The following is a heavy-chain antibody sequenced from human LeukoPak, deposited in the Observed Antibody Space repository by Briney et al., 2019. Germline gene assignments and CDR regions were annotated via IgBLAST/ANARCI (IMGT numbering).Heavy chain of an antibody. J-gene: IGHJ5*02. CDR2: IYYSGST. CDR3: ARDRDDDPNSSWYRSGLNWFDP. Sequence: SETLSLTCAVYGGSFSTYYWSWIRQPPGKGLEWIGSIYYSGSTYYNPSLKSRVTISVDTSKNQFSLKLSSVTAADTAVYYCARDRDDDPNSSWYRSGLNWFDPWGQGTLVTVSS. V-gene: IGHV4-34*01. CDR1: GGSFSTYY. D-gene: IGHD6-13*01.